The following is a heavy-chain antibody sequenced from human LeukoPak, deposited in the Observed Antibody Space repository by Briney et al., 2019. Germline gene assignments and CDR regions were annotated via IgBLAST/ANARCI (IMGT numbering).Heavy chain of an antibody. V-gene: IGHV3-30*02. J-gene: IGHJ4*02. D-gene: IGHD3-3*01. CDR2: IRYDGNSE. CDR1: GFTFSNYG. CDR3: AKAPTAWSGYYPFDY. Sequence: PGGSLRLSCVASGFTFSNYGMHWVRQTPGKGLEWVAFIRYDGNSEFYVDSVKGRFTISRDNSKSTLFLQMNSLRSEDTAVYYCAKAPTAWSGYYPFDYWGQGTLVTVSS.